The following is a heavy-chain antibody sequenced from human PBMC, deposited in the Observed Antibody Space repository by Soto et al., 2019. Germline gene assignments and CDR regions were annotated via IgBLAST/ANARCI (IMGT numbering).Heavy chain of an antibody. Sequence: SCPTLVNPTQTLTLTCTFSGFSLSSSGMSXSWIRQPPGKALEWLALIDWDDKKYYSTSLKTRLTISKDTSKNQVVLTMTNMDPVDTATYFCARIHSPRLFDYWGQGTLVTVSS. V-gene: IGHV2-70*01. D-gene: IGHD6-6*01. CDR2: IDWDDKK. CDR1: GFSLSSSGMS. CDR3: ARIHSPRLFDY. J-gene: IGHJ4*02.